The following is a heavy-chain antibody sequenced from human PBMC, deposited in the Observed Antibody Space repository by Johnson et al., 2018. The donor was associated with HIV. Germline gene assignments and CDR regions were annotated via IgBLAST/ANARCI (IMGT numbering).Heavy chain of an antibody. D-gene: IGHD4-23*01. CDR1: GFTFDDYA. J-gene: IGHJ3*02. V-gene: IGHV3-9*01. CDR2: ISWNSGSI. Sequence: VQLVESGGGVVRPGGSLRLSCAASGFTFDDYAMHWVRQAPGQGLEWVSGISWNSGSIGYADSVKGRFPIFRDNAKNSLYIQMSGLREEDTALYYCARERQEYGGNLNDAFDIWGQGTMVTVSS. CDR3: ARERQEYGGNLNDAFDI.